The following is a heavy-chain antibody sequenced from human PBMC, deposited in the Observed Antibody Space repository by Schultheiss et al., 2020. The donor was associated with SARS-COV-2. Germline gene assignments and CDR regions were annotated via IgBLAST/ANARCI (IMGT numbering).Heavy chain of an antibody. V-gene: IGHV4-61*01. CDR2: IYYSGST. CDR3: ARIGTYLGNNYYDSSGYYWLFDL. CDR1: GGSVSSGSYY. J-gene: IGHJ2*01. D-gene: IGHD3-22*01. Sequence: SETLSLTCAVSGGSVSSGSYYWSWIRQPPGKGLEWIGYIYYSGSTNYNPSLKSRVTISVDTSKNQFSLKLSSVTAADTAVYYCARIGTYLGNNYYDSSGYYWLFDLWGRGTLVTVSS.